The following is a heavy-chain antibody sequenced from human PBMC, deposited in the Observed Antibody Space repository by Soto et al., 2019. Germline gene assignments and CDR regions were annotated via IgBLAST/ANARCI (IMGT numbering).Heavy chain of an antibody. CDR1: GFTFSSYW. CDR2: IKQDGSEK. Sequence: EVQLVESGGGLVQPGGALRLSCAASGFTFSSYWMSWVRQAPGKGLEWVANIKQDGSEKYYVDSVKGRFTISRDNAKNSRKLQMNSLRAEDTAGYYCSRVTDYYESSGYFDYWGQGTLVTVSS. J-gene: IGHJ4*02. CDR3: SRVTDYYESSGYFDY. V-gene: IGHV3-7*01. D-gene: IGHD3-22*01.